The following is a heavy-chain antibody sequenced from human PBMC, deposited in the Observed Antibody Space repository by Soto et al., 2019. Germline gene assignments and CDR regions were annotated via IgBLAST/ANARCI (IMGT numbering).Heavy chain of an antibody. CDR3: ARDPEYYYDSGGYYP. CDR2: IIPIFGTA. J-gene: IGHJ5*02. V-gene: IGHV1-69*13. Sequence: GASVKVSCKASGGTFSSYAISWVRQAPGQGLEWMGGIIPIFGTANYAQKFQGRVTITADESTSTAYMELSSLRSEDTAMYYCARDPEYYYDSGGYYPWGQGTLVTVSS. D-gene: IGHD3-22*01. CDR1: GGTFSSYA.